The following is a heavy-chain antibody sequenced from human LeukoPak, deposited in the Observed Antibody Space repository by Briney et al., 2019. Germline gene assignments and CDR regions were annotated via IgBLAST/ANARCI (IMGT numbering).Heavy chain of an antibody. CDR2: IDAGSGNT. V-gene: IGHV1-3*01. J-gene: IGHJ6*02. CDR3: ARRGVTTQYSFYAMAV. Sequence: ASVKVSCKASGFTFTSYAVHWVRQAPGQRPEWMGWIDAGSGNTGCSQEFQGRVTITRDTSASTAYMELSSLTSEDTAVYYCARRGVTTQYSFYAMAVWGQGTTVTVSS. CDR1: GFTFTSYA. D-gene: IGHD2-21*02.